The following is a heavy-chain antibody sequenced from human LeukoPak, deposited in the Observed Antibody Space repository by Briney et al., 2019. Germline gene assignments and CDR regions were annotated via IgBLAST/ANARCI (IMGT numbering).Heavy chain of an antibody. CDR2: IKQDGSEK. V-gene: IGHV3-7*01. CDR1: GFPFNDFY. CDR3: AIADGYLDS. Sequence: GGSQRLSCAASGFPFNDFYMSWVRQAPGKGLEWVAYIKQDGSEKYYVDSVKGRFTISRDNAENSLYLQMNSLRVEDKGVYYCAIADGYLDSWGQGTLVTVSS. J-gene: IGHJ4*02.